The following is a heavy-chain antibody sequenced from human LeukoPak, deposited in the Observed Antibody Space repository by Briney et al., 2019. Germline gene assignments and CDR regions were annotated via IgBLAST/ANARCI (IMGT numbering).Heavy chain of an antibody. V-gene: IGHV1-18*01. J-gene: IGHJ6*02. CDR2: ISAYNGNT. Sequence: ASVKVSCKASGYTFTSYGISWVRQAPGRGLEWMGWISAYNGNTNYAQKLQGRVTMTTDTSTSTAYMELRSLRSDDTAVYYCARDAPGDPQSLYYYYGMDVWGQGTTVTVSS. CDR3: ARDAPGDPQSLYYYYGMDV. D-gene: IGHD7-27*01. CDR1: GYTFTSYG.